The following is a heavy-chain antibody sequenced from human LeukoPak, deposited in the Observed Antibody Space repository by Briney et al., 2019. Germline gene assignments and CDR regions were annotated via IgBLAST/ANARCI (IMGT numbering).Heavy chain of an antibody. CDR2: MNPNSGNT. CDR1: GYTFSSYD. Sequence: ASVKVSCKASGYTFSSYDINWVRQATGQGLEWMGWMNPNSGNTGYAQKFQGRVTFTRNTSISTAHMELSSLRSEDTAVYYCARARGQQLVYYYYYYMDVWGKGTTVTVSS. D-gene: IGHD6-13*01. V-gene: IGHV1-8*03. J-gene: IGHJ6*03. CDR3: ARARGQQLVYYYYYYMDV.